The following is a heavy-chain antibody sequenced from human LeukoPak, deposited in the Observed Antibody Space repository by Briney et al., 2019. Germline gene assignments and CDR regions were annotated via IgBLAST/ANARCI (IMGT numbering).Heavy chain of an antibody. D-gene: IGHD6-13*01. CDR2: ISSSSSYI. Sequence: GGSLRLSCAASGFTFSSYSMNWVRQALGKGLEWVSSISSSSSYIYYADSVKGRFTISRDNAKNSLYLQMNSLRAEDTAVYYCARVGYSSSWYFGWFDPWGQGTLVTVSS. J-gene: IGHJ5*02. V-gene: IGHV3-21*01. CDR1: GFTFSSYS. CDR3: ARVGYSSSWYFGWFDP.